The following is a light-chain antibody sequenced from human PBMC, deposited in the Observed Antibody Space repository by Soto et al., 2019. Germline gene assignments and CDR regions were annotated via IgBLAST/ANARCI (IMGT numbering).Light chain of an antibody. CDR1: QGISSA. CDR2: DAS. Sequence: AIQLTQSPTSLSASVGDTVPITCRASQGISSALAWYQHKPGKAPKILIYDASSLQSGVPSRFSGSESGTECTLTISSLQPEDFATYYCQQLKSYPFTFGQGTRLEIK. V-gene: IGKV1-13*02. CDR3: QQLKSYPFT. J-gene: IGKJ5*01.